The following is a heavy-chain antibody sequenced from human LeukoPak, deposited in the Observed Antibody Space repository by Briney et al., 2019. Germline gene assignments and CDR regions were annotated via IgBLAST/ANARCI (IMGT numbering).Heavy chain of an antibody. D-gene: IGHD6-13*01. CDR3: ARDLGVWGAFDI. V-gene: IGHV3-30-3*01. Sequence: GGSLRLSCAASGFTFSSYAMHWVRQAPGKGLEWVAVISYDGSNKYYADSVKGRFTISRDNSKNTLYLQMNSLRAEDTAVYYCARDLGVWGAFDIWGQGTMVTVSS. CDR2: ISYDGSNK. CDR1: GFTFSSYA. J-gene: IGHJ3*02.